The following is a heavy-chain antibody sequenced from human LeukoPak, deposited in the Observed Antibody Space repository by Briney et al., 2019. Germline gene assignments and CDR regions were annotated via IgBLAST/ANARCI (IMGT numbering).Heavy chain of an antibody. CDR2: IIPIFGTA. CDR1: GGTFSSYA. J-gene: IGHJ3*02. D-gene: IGHD3-22*01. CDR3: ARGEEYYYDSSGYYDAFDI. Sequence: SVKVSCKASGGTFSSYAISWVRQAPGQGLEWMGGIIPIFGTANYAQKFQGRVTITADESTSTAYMELSSLRSEDMAVYYCARGEEYYYDSSGYYDAFDIWGQGTMVTVSS. V-gene: IGHV1-69*13.